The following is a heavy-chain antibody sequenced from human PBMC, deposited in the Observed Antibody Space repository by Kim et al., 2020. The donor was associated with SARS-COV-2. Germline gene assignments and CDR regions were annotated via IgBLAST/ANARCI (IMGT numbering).Heavy chain of an antibody. V-gene: IGHV4-39*07. CDR3: ARLPDLDAVDY. Sequence: THYTPSLKSRVTRSVDTSKNQFSLKLSSVTAADTAVYYCARLPDLDAVDYWGQGTLVTVSS. J-gene: IGHJ4*02. CDR2: T.